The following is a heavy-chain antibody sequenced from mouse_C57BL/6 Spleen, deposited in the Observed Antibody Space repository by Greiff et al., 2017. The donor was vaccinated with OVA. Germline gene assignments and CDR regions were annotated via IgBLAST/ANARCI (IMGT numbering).Heavy chain of an antibody. D-gene: IGHD2-4*01. V-gene: IGHV2-2*01. CDR1: GFSLTSYG. CDR3: ARNYYDYDDGAYFDY. Sequence: QVHVKQSGPGLVQPSQSLSITCTVSGFSLTSYGVHWVRQSPGKGLEWLGVIWSGGSTDYNAAFISRLSISKDNSKSQVFFKMNSLQADDTAIYYCARNYYDYDDGAYFDYWGQGTTLTVSS. CDR2: IWSGGST. J-gene: IGHJ2*01.